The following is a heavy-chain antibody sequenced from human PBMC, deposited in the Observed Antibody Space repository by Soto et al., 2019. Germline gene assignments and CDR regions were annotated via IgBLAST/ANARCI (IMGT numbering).Heavy chain of an antibody. D-gene: IGHD3-10*01. CDR3: ATSHGSGYRASDY. CDR1: GDTFAFYS. J-gene: IGHJ4*02. CDR2: INPILSMS. Sequence: QVQLVQSGAEVKRPGSSVKVSCKASGDTFAFYSINWVRQAPGLGLEWMGRINPILSMSNYAQRFQGRVTMPANNTTRTAYGELTTLRSADPPIYCYATSHGSGYRASDYSAQGALGTVSS. V-gene: IGHV1-69*02.